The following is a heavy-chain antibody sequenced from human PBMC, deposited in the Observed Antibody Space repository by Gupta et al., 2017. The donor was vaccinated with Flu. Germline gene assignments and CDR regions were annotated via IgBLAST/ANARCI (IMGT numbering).Heavy chain of an antibody. CDR2: IGTSGSNI. Sequence: AQLVESGGGLVQPGGSRSRSCAGPGFTFSHYEMNWVRQAPGKGLEWIAYIGTSGSNIYYADSVEGRFTISRDNAKYSLFLEMSSLRAEDTALYYCATGYYYSRDYWGQGTLVTVSS. CDR1: GFTFSHYE. CDR3: ATGYYYSRDY. V-gene: IGHV3-48*03. D-gene: IGHD2-2*01. J-gene: IGHJ4*02.